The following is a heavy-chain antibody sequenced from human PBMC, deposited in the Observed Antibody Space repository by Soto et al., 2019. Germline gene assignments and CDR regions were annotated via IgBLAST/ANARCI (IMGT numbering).Heavy chain of an antibody. D-gene: IGHD3-10*01. V-gene: IGHV1-69*02. Sequence: QVQLVQSRADVKKPGSSVKVSCKASGDTFNFYTINWVRQAPGLGLEWMGRFNPILTMSNYAQKFEGRVRITADKSTSTAYMELSRLRAEDTAMYYCATSYGSGYRAFDFWGQGALVTVSS. CDR1: GDTFNFYT. CDR2: FNPILTMS. J-gene: IGHJ4*02. CDR3: ATSYGSGYRAFDF.